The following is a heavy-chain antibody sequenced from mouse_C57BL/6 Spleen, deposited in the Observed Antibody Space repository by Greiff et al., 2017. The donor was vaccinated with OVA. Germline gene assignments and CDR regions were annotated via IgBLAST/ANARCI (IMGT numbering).Heavy chain of an antibody. D-gene: IGHD3-3*01. CDR1: GYTFTNYW. CDR2: IYPGGGSN. CDR3: ARGGDPWFDY. Sequence: QVQLQQSGAELVRPGTSVKMSCKASGYTFTNYWIGWAKQRPGHGLEWIGDIYPGGGSNNYNEKFKGKATLTADKSSSTAYMQFSSLTSEDSAIYYCARGGDPWFDYWGQGTPLTVSA. V-gene: IGHV1-63*01. J-gene: IGHJ2*01.